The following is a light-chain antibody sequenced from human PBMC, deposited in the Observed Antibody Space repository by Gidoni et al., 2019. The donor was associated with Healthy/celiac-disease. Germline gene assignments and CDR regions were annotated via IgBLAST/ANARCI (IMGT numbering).Light chain of an antibody. V-gene: IGKV3D-11*02. CDR3: QQRSNWPMYT. CDR1: QSVSSY. CDR2: DAS. Sequence: IVLTQSPATLSLSPGERATLSCRASQSVSSYLAWYQQKPGQAPRLLIYDASNRATGIPARFSGSGPGTDFTLTISSLEPEDFAVYYCQQRSNWPMYTFGQGTKLEIK. J-gene: IGKJ2*01.